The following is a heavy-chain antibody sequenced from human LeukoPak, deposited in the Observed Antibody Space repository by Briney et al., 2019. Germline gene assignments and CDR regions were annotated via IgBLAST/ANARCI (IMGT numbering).Heavy chain of an antibody. CDR2: IYTGGST. J-gene: IGHJ4*02. CDR1: GGSISSYY. Sequence: SGTLSLTCSVSGGSISSYYWSWIRQPAGKGLEWIGRIYTGGSTNYNPSLKSRVTMSVDTSKNQFSLKLSSVTAADTAVYYCARGPPRIAAAGTFDYWGQGTLVTVSS. D-gene: IGHD6-13*01. CDR3: ARGPPRIAAAGTFDY. V-gene: IGHV4-4*07.